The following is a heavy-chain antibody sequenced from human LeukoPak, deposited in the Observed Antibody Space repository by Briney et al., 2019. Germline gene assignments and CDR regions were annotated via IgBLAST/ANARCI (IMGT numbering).Heavy chain of an antibody. CDR2: IFPSGGEI. D-gene: IGHD1-26*01. CDR3: AKDRSSARALVGAYYFDY. Sequence: GGSLRLSCAASGFTFSTFAMIWVRQPPGKGLEWVSSIFPSGGEIHYADSVRGRFTISRDNSKSTLSLQMNSLRAEDTAVYYCAKDRSSARALVGAYYFDYWGQGTLVTVSS. J-gene: IGHJ4*02. V-gene: IGHV3-23*01. CDR1: GFTFSTFA.